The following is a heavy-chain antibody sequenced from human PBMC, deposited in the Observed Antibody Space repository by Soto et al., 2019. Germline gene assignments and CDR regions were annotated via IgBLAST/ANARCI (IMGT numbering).Heavy chain of an antibody. Sequence: PSETLSLTCTVSGGSISSGGYYWSWIRQHPGKGLEWIGYIYYSGSTYYNPSLKSRVTISVDTSKNQFSLKLSSVTAADTAVYYCARSFGVAADGPFDVWGQGIRVTVAS. CDR2: IYYSGST. J-gene: IGHJ4*02. V-gene: IGHV4-31*03. CDR3: ARSFGVAADGPFDV. CDR1: GGSISSGGYY. D-gene: IGHD6-13*01.